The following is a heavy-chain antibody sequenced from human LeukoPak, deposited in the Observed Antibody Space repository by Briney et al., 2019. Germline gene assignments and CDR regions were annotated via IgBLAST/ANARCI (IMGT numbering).Heavy chain of an antibody. Sequence: PGGSLRLSCAASGFTFSSYGMHWVRQAPGRGLEWVAFIRYDGSNKYYADSVKGRFTISRDNSKNTLYLQMNSLRAEDTAVYYCAKGDYGDPRNFDYWGQGTLVTVSS. J-gene: IGHJ4*02. CDR1: GFTFSSYG. D-gene: IGHD4-17*01. CDR2: IRYDGSNK. V-gene: IGHV3-30*02. CDR3: AKGDYGDPRNFDY.